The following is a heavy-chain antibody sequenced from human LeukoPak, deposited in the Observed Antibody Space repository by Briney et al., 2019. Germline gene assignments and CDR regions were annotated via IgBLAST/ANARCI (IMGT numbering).Heavy chain of an antibody. D-gene: IGHD2-2*01. CDR3: ARLRAVVPAAITGPRFDY. Sequence: SETLSLTCTVSGYSISSGYYWGWIRQPPGKGLEWIGSIYHSGSTYYNPSLKSRVTISVDTSKNQFSLKLSSVTAADTAVYYCARLRAVVPAAITGPRFDYWGQGTLVTVSS. CDR1: GYSISSGYY. J-gene: IGHJ4*02. CDR2: IYHSGST. V-gene: IGHV4-38-2*02.